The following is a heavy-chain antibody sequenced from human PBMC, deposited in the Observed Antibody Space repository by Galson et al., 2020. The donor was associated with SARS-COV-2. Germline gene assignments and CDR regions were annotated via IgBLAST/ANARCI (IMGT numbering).Heavy chain of an antibody. CDR3: ARDASWAMFGMDV. D-gene: IGHD1-26*01. CDR1: GFTFSLYS. Sequence: GGSLRLSCAVSGFTFSLYSMNWVRQAPGKGLEWVSSISSSSNYIYYADSVKGRFTISRDNAKNSLYLQMTSLRAEYTAVYYCARDASWAMFGMDVWGQGTTVTVSS. CDR2: ISSSSNYI. J-gene: IGHJ6*02. V-gene: IGHV3-21*06.